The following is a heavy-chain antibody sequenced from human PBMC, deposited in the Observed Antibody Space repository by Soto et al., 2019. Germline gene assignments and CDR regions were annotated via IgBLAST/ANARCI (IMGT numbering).Heavy chain of an antibody. Sequence: QVQLLQSGAEVKKPGSSLKVSCKASGATFSSFAFSWVRQAPGQGLEWMGVIIPIFDTIKFARKFQGRVTLTADESTGTAYMELDRLTFEDTAVYYCASPLRWSGYYIAFDYWGQGTLVIISS. CDR1: GATFSSFA. V-gene: IGHV1-69*01. CDR2: IIPIFDTI. D-gene: IGHD3-3*01. CDR3: ASPLRWSGYYIAFDY. J-gene: IGHJ4*02.